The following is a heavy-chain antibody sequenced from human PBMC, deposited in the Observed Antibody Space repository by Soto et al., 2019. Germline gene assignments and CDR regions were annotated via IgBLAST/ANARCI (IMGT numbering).Heavy chain of an antibody. D-gene: IGHD3-16*01. J-gene: IGHJ5*02. V-gene: IGHV1-69*13. CDR2: IIPIFGTA. Sequence: ASVKVSCKASGGTFSSYAISWVRQAPGQGLEWMGGIIPIFGTANYAQKFQGRVTITADESTSTAYMELSSLRSEDTAVYYCARGETISRPTTWFDPWGQGTLVTVPS. CDR1: GGTFSSYA. CDR3: ARGETISRPTTWFDP.